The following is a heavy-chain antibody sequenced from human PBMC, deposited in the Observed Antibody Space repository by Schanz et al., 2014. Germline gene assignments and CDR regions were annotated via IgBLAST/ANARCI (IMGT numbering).Heavy chain of an antibody. CDR2: INHSGST. J-gene: IGHJ4*02. Sequence: QVQLQQWGAGLLKPSETLSLTCAVYGGSFSGYYWSWIRQPPGKGLEWIGEINHSGSTNYNPSLKSGFTISVDPSKNPFSLKVRSVPAADTAVYYCARARGSNRGPRKYYFDYWGQGTLVTVSS. V-gene: IGHV4-34*01. CDR1: GGSFSGYY. CDR3: ARARGSNRGPRKYYFDY.